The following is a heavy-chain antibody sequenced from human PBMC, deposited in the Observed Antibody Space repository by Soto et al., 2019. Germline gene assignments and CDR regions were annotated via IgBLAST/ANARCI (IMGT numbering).Heavy chain of an antibody. CDR2: IYYDGSNK. J-gene: IGHJ4*02. CDR3: ARDSKDDSSGYYAGFDY. Sequence: QVQLVESGGGVVQPGRSLGLSCAVSGFTFSSYGMNWVRQAPGKGLEWVAAIYYDGSNKYYADSVRGRFTISRDNFKNTLYLHMNILRAEDTAVYYCARDSKDDSSGYYAGFDYWGQGTRVTVSS. V-gene: IGHV3-33*01. CDR1: GFTFSSYG. D-gene: IGHD3-22*01.